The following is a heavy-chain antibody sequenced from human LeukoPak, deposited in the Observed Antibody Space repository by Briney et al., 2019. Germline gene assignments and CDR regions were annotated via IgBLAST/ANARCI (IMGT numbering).Heavy chain of an antibody. CDR1: GFTFSSYS. CDR2: ISSSSSYI. D-gene: IGHD6-19*01. CDR3: ARGRQWLVRIFFDY. V-gene: IGHV3-21*01. J-gene: IGHJ4*02. Sequence: GGSLRLSCAASGFTFSSYSMNWVRQAPGKGLEWVSSISSSSSYIYYADSVKGRFTISRDNAKNPLYLQMNSLRAEDTAVYYCARGRQWLVRIFFDYWGQGTLVTVSS.